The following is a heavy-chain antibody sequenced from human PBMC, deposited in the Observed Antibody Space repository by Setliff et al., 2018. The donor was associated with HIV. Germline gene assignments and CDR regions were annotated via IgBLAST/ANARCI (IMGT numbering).Heavy chain of an antibody. CDR3: ARTGVAWFDP. V-gene: IGHV4-59*08. CDR2: IFYSGST. Sequence: SETLSLTCTVSGGSISSYYWSWIRQPPGEGLEWIGYIFYSGSTNYNPSLKSRVTISVDTSKNQFSLKLSSVTAADTAVYYCARTGVAWFDPWGRGTLVTVSS. D-gene: IGHD2-15*01. J-gene: IGHJ5*02. CDR1: GGSISSYY.